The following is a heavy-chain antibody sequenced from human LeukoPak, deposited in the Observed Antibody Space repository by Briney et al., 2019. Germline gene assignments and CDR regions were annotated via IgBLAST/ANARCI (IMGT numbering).Heavy chain of an antibody. CDR2: ISYDGSNK. CDR3: ARGRYTVTTWVDY. D-gene: IGHD4-17*01. Sequence: GGSLRLSCAASGFTFSSYAMHWVRQAPGKGLEWVAVISYDGSNKYYADSVKGRFTIPRDNSKNTLYLQMNSLRAEDTAVYYCARGRYTVTTWVDYWGQGTLVTVSS. CDR1: GFTFSSYA. J-gene: IGHJ4*02. V-gene: IGHV3-30-3*01.